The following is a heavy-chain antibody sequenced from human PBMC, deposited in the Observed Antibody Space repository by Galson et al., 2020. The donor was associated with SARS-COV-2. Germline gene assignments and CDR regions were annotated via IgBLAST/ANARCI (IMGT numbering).Heavy chain of an antibody. CDR1: GFSFSGYG. CDR3: TKHVGAAPWYYFDY. D-gene: IGHD3-16*01. J-gene: IGHJ4*02. Sequence: GGSLRLSCAASGFSFSGYGMSWVRQAPGKGLECVSTITGSAYSTYYADSVTGRFTISRDNSKNTLYLQMNSLSAEDTAVYYCTKHVGAAPWYYFDYWGQGALVTVSS. CDR2: ITGSAYST. V-gene: IGHV3-23*01.